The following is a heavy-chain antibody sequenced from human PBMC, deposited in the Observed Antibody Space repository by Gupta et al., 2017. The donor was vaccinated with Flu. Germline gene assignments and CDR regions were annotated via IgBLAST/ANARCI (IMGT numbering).Heavy chain of an antibody. CDR1: GGSVSSSSYY. CDR2: IYYSGNT. J-gene: IGHJ4*02. CDR3: ARLDDSSGPDFDY. D-gene: IGHD3-22*01. Sequence: QLQLQESGPGLVKPSETLSLTCTVSGGSVSSSSYYWGWIRQPPEKGLEWIGNIYYSGNTNYNPSLKSRVTISIDTSNNQFSLELSSVTAADTAVYYCARLDDSSGPDFDYWGQGTLVTVSS. V-gene: IGHV4-39*01.